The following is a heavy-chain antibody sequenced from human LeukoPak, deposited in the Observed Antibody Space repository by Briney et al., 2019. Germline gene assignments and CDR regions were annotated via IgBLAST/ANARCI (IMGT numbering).Heavy chain of an antibody. Sequence: GGSLRLSCVASGFSFSSYWMSWVRQTPGKGLERVAIIMQEGSARYYVDSVTGRFTISRDNAMSSLYLQMNSLRVEDTAVYYCARDPGIAAAGTVGYFDSWGQGILVTVSS. J-gene: IGHJ4*02. CDR2: IMQEGSAR. CDR3: ARDPGIAAAGTVGYFDS. V-gene: IGHV3-7*01. CDR1: GFSFSSYW. D-gene: IGHD6-13*01.